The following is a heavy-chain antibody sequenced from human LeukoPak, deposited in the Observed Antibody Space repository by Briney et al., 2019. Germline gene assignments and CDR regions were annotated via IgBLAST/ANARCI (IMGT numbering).Heavy chain of an antibody. CDR3: ARVKHGSGSYGRHYFDY. Sequence: SETLSLTCAVYGGSFSGYYWSWIRQPPGKGLEWIGYIYYSGSTNYNPSLKSRVTISVDTSKNQFSLKLSSVTAADTAVYYCARVKHGSGSYGRHYFDYWGQGTLVTVSS. CDR2: IYYSGST. CDR1: GGSFSGYY. J-gene: IGHJ4*02. D-gene: IGHD3-10*01. V-gene: IGHV4-59*01.